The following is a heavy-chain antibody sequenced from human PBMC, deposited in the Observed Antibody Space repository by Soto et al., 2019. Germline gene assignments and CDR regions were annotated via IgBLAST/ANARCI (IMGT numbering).Heavy chain of an antibody. Sequence: SVGSLRLSCAGSGFTLSDHYIDWVRQAPGKGLEWVGRSRDKAQGYSTAYAASVKGRFTTSRDESKNSVYLQMNSLKTEDTAVYYCASLVAAPSSFSSYYYGMDVWGQGTTVTVSS. CDR3: ASLVAAPSSFSSYYYGMDV. J-gene: IGHJ6*02. CDR1: GFTLSDHY. V-gene: IGHV3-72*01. CDR2: SRDKAQGYST. D-gene: IGHD6-6*01.